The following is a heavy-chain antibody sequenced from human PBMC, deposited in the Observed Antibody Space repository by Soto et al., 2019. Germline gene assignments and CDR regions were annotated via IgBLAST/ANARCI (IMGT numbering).Heavy chain of an antibody. D-gene: IGHD6-19*01. CDR1: GYTFTSFP. V-gene: IGHV1-3*01. CDR2: INPGTGNT. CDR3: ARGAGRPNWFDP. Sequence: ASVKVSGKSSGYTFTSFPMHWVRQAPGHRPEWMGWINPGTGNTKYSQKFQGRVSFSMNTSASTVYMGLSSLRSEDTAVYHCARGAGRPNWFDPWGQGTLVTVSS. J-gene: IGHJ5*02.